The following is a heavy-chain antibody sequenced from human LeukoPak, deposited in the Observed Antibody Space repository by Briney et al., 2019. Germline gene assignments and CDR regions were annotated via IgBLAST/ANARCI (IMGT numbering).Heavy chain of an antibody. J-gene: IGHJ4*02. CDR2: IKQDGSVK. V-gene: IGHV3-7*03. CDR3: AKVGIMGATYYFDY. CDR1: GFTFSTYW. D-gene: IGHD1-26*01. Sequence: GGSLRLSCVVSGFTFSTYWMSWVRQAPGKGLECVATIKQDGSVKNYGDSVQGRFTISRDNAKNSLYLQMHSLRAEDTAVYYCAKVGIMGATYYFDYWGRGTLVTVSS.